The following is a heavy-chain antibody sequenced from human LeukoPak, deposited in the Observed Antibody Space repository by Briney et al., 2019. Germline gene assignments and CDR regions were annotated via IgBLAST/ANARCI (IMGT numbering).Heavy chain of an antibody. CDR3: ARFSSGWSFDY. CDR1: GGSISSYY. J-gene: IGHJ4*02. V-gene: IGHV4-59*08. CDR2: IYYSGST. D-gene: IGHD6-19*01. Sequence: SETLSLTCTVSGGSISSYYWSWIRQPPGKGLEWIGYIYYSGSTNYNPSLKSRITISVDTSKNHFSLKLSSVTAADTAVYYCARFSSGWSFDYWGQGTLVTVSS.